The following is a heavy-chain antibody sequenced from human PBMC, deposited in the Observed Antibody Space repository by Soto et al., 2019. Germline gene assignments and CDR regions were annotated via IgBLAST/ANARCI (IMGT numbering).Heavy chain of an antibody. J-gene: IGHJ4*02. V-gene: IGHV4-59*01. CDR1: GGSISCSY. CDR3: ARSVAVPGAHIDY. D-gene: IGHD6-19*01. CDR2: VYYTGST. Sequence: SETLSLSCIVSGGSISCSYWIWIRQSPGKGLEWLGYVYYTGSTNYSPSLRSRVSISVDTSKNEFSLRLSSVTAADTAVYFCARSVAVPGAHIDYWGQGTQVTVSS.